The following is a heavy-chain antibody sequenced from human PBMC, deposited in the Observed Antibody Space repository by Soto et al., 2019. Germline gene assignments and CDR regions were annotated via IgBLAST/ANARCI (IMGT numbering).Heavy chain of an antibody. CDR1: GFTFSSYG. J-gene: IGHJ3*02. Sequence: ESGGGVVQPGRSLRLSCAASGFTFSSYGMHWVRQAPGKGLEWVAVISYDGSNKYYADSVKGRFTISRDNSKNTLYLQMNSLRAEHTAVYYCAKGLDASGYFDAFDIWGQGTMVTVSS. CDR2: ISYDGSNK. D-gene: IGHD3-22*01. CDR3: AKGLDASGYFDAFDI. V-gene: IGHV3-30*18.